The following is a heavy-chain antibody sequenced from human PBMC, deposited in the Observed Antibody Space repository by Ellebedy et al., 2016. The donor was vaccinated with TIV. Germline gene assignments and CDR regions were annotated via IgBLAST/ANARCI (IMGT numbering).Heavy chain of an antibody. V-gene: IGHV1-46*01. D-gene: IGHD5-12*01. CDR1: GYTFTSNY. J-gene: IGHJ4*02. CDR2: INPSGGST. Sequence: AASVKVSCKASGYTFTSNYMHWVRQAPGQGLEWMGIINPSGGSTSYAQKFQGRVTMTRDTSTSTVYMELSSLTSEDTAVYYCARRDSGYFFYWGQGTLVTVSS. CDR3: ARRDSGYFFY.